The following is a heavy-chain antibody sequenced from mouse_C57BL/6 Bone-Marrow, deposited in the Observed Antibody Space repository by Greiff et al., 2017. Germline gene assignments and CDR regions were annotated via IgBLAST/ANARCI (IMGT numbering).Heavy chain of an antibody. D-gene: IGHD4-1*01. J-gene: IGHJ2*01. CDR3: ARDWDSFAY. CDR2: FYPGDGDT. Sequence: VQLQQSGAELVKPGASVKISCKASGYAFSSYWMNWVKQRSGKGLEWIGQFYPGDGDTNYNGKFKGKATLTADKSSSTAYMQLSSLTSEDSAVXFCARDWDSFAYWGQGTTLTVSS. CDR1: GYAFSSYW. V-gene: IGHV1-80*01.